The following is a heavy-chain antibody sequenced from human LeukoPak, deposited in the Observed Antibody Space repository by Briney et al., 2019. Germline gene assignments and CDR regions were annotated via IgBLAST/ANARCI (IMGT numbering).Heavy chain of an antibody. CDR1: GFTFSNYA. J-gene: IGHJ4*02. V-gene: IGHV3-7*04. Sequence: GGSLRLSCAASGFTFSNYAMTWVRQVPGKGLEWVANIKQDGSEKYYVDSVKGRFTISRDNAKNSLYLQMNSLRAEDTAVYYCARVQRGSRHYFDYWGQGTLVTVSS. CDR3: ARVQRGSRHYFDY. D-gene: IGHD6-13*01. CDR2: IKQDGSEK.